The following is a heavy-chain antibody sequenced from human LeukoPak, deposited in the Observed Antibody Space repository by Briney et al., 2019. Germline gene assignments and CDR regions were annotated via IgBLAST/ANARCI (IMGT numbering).Heavy chain of an antibody. D-gene: IGHD3-9*01. V-gene: IGHV3-48*03. CDR2: ITSSGSLR. CDR1: GFTFSSYE. J-gene: IGHJ4*02. CDR3: ARVHYDISTDYYNVYHFEH. Sequence: PGGSLRLSCAASGFTFSSYEMNWVRQAPGRGLEWVSYITSSGSLRNYADSVTGRFTISRENDKNSLFLQMNSVRVEDTAVYYCARVHYDISTDYYNVYHFEHWGQGTPVTVSS.